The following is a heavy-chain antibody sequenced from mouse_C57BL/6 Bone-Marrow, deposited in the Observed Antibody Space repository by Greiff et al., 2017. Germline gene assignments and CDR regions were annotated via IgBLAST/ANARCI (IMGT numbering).Heavy chain of an antibody. V-gene: IGHV1-76*01. CDR1: GYTFTDYY. Sequence: VKLQESGAELVRPGASVKLSCKASGYTFTDYYINWVKQRPGQGLEWIARIYPGSGNTYYNEKFKGKATLTAEKSSSTAYMQLSSLTSEDSAVYFCAKEGGITTVVADYYAMDYWGQGTSVTVSS. J-gene: IGHJ4*01. CDR3: AKEGGITTVVADYYAMDY. CDR2: IYPGSGNT. D-gene: IGHD1-1*01.